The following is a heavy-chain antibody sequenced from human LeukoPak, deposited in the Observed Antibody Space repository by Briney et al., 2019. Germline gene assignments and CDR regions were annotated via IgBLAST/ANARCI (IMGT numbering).Heavy chain of an antibody. CDR2: INHSGST. CDR1: GGSFSGYY. D-gene: IGHD6-13*01. J-gene: IGHJ6*02. V-gene: IGHV4-34*01. CDR3: ARVGAAAGTRPYYYYYGMDV. Sequence: SETLSLTCAVYGGSFSGYYWSWIRQPSGKGLEWIGEINHSGSTNYNPSLKSRVTISVDTSKNQFSLKLSSVTAADTAVYYCARVGAAAGTRPYYYYYGMDVWGQGTTVTVSS.